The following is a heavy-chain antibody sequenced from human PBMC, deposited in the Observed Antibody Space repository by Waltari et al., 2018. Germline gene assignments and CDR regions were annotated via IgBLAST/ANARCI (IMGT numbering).Heavy chain of an antibody. J-gene: IGHJ6*02. Sequence: QVQLVQSGAEVKKPGSSVKVSCKASGGTFSSYAISWVRQAPGQGLEWMGGIIPIFGTANYAQKFQGRVTSTADESTSTAYMELSSLRSEDTAVYYCARDRTTVTTAYYYYYGMDVWGQGTTVTVSS. V-gene: IGHV1-69*01. CDR3: ARDRTTVTTAYYYYYGMDV. CDR1: GGTFSSYA. D-gene: IGHD4-17*01. CDR2: IIPIFGTA.